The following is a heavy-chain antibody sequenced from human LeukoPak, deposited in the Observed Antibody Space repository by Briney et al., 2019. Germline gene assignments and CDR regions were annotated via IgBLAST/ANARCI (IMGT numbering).Heavy chain of an antibody. V-gene: IGHV1-2*02. CDR3: ARDSGGGYDNY. Sequence: GASVKVSCKASGYTFTSYDINWVRQATGQGLEWMGWINPNSGGTNYAQKFQGRVTMTRDTSISTAYMELSRLRSDDTAVYYCARDSGGGYDNYWGQGTLVTVSS. J-gene: IGHJ4*02. D-gene: IGHD5-12*01. CDR1: GYTFTSYD. CDR2: INPNSGGT.